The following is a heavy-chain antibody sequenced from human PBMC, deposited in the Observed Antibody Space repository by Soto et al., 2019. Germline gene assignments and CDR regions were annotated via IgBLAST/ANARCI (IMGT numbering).Heavy chain of an antibody. D-gene: IGHD6-13*01. Sequence: QVQLVQSGAEVKKPGASVKVSCKASGYTFTSYYMHWVRQAPGQGLEWMGIINPSGGSTSYAQKFQGRVTMTXXTXTXXVYMELSSLRSEDTAVYYCARVRAAAGSYYYGMDVWGQGTTVTVSS. CDR3: ARVRAAAGSYYYGMDV. CDR1: GYTFTSYY. CDR2: INPSGGST. V-gene: IGHV1-46*01. J-gene: IGHJ6*02.